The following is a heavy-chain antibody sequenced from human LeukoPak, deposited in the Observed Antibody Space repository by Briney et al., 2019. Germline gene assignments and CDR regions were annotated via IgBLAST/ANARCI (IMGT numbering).Heavy chain of an antibody. CDR2: IYYSGST. J-gene: IGHJ6*03. V-gene: IGHV4-59*01. Sequence: KPSETLSLTCTVSGGSISGYYWSWIRQTPGKGLEWIGYIYYSGSTNYNPSLKSRVTISVDTSKNQFSLKLSSVTAADTAVYYCARARGIQIYYYYYMDVWGKGTTVTVSS. CDR1: GGSISGYY. CDR3: ARARGIQIYYYYYMDV. D-gene: IGHD5-18*01.